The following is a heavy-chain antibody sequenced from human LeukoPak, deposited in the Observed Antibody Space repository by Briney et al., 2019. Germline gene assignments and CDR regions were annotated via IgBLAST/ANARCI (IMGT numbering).Heavy chain of an antibody. J-gene: IGHJ4*02. CDR1: GGSLSSNDYF. V-gene: IGHV4-39*01. D-gene: IGHD1-26*01. Sequence: SETLSLTCTVSGGSLSSNDYFWGWIRQPPGQRLERIGSIFYRGTTYYNPSLKSRVTLSVDTSKNQFSLNLSSVTAADTAIYYCGRHGGSFGQWVFDSWGQGTLVAVSS. CDR2: IFYRGTT. CDR3: GRHGGSFGQWVFDS.